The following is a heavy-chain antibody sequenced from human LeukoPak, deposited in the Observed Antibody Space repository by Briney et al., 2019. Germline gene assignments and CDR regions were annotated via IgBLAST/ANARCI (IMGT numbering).Heavy chain of an antibody. CDR2: ISGSGGST. J-gene: IGHJ4*02. CDR3: AKNPANFDWSSDY. Sequence: PGGSLRLSCAASGFTFSSYSMNWVRQAPGKGLEWVSAISGSGGSTYYADSVKGRFTISRDNSKSTLYLQMNSLRAEDTAVYYCAKNPANFDWSSDYWGQGTLVTVSS. V-gene: IGHV3-23*01. CDR1: GFTFSSYS. D-gene: IGHD3-9*01.